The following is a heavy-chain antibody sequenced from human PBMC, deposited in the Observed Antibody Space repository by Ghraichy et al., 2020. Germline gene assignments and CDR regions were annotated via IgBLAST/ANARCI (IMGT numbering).Heavy chain of an antibody. CDR2: ISGSGGST. J-gene: IGHJ4*02. D-gene: IGHD3-9*01. CDR1: GFTFSSYA. Sequence: GESLNISCAASGFTFSSYAMSWVRQAPGKGLEWVSAISGSGGSTYYADSVKGRFTISRDNSKNTLYLQMNSLRAEDTAVYYCAKNPSWAPNSIWYFDYWGQGTLVTVSS. V-gene: IGHV3-23*01. CDR3: AKNPSWAPNSIWYFDY.